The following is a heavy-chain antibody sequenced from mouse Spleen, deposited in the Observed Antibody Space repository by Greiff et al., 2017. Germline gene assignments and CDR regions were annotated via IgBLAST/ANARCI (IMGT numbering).Heavy chain of an antibody. CDR3: ARQNWDNFDY. Sequence: EVMLVESGGGLVKPGGSLKLSCAASGFTFSSYAMSWVRQTPEKRLEWVATISSGGSYTYYPDSVKGRFTISRDNAKNTLYLQMSSLRSEDTAMYYCARQNWDNFDYWGQGTTLTVSS. V-gene: IGHV5-9-1*01. D-gene: IGHD4-1*01. J-gene: IGHJ2*01. CDR2: ISSGGSYT. CDR1: GFTFSSYA.